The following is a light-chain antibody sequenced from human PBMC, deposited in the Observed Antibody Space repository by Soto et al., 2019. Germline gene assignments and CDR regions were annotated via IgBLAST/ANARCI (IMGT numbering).Light chain of an antibody. CDR3: QQLNSYPIT. Sequence: EIQMTQSVSTLSASVGDTVTITCRASQGISSFVAWYQQKPGKAPKLLIYAASTLQSGVPSRFSGSGSGTDFTLTISSLQPEDGATYFCQQLNSYPITFGQGTRL. V-gene: IGKV1-9*01. CDR1: QGISSF. CDR2: AAS. J-gene: IGKJ5*01.